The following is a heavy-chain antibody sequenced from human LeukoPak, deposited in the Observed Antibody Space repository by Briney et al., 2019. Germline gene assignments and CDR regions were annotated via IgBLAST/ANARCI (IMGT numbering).Heavy chain of an antibody. V-gene: IGHV4-59*01. CDR1: DDPISSYY. J-gene: IGHJ3*02. D-gene: IGHD3-22*01. Sequence: SSETLSLTCSVSDDPISSYYWSWIRQPPGKGLEWIGYIYYSGITNYNPSLKSRVTISVDTSKNQFSLNLSSVTAADTAVYYCARGPGVVVVIDDAFDIWGQGTMVTVSS. CDR2: IYYSGIT. CDR3: ARGPGVVVVIDDAFDI.